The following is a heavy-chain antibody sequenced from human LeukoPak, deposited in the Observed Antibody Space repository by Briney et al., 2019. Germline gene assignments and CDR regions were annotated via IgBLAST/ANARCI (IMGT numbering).Heavy chain of an antibody. V-gene: IGHV1-18*01. J-gene: IGHJ6*02. D-gene: IGHD1-7*01. Sequence: ASVKVSCKASGYTFTSYGISWVRQAPGQGLEWMGWISAYNGNTNYAQKFQGRVTITADESTSTAYMELSSLRSEDTAVYYCARKLELRDYYYGMDVWGQGTTVTVSS. CDR3: ARKLELRDYYYGMDV. CDR2: ISAYNGNT. CDR1: GYTFTSYG.